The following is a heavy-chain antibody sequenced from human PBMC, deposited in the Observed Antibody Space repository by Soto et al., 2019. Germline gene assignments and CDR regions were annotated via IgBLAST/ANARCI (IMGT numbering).Heavy chain of an antibody. Sequence: GGSLRLFCTASGFTFSSHAMTWVRQAPGKGLEWVSGLSDSGISIYYADSVKGRSTISRDNSKNTLYLQIHTLRAEDTAVYYCAKGGRQWLVTSDFNYWGQGALVTVSS. J-gene: IGHJ4*02. D-gene: IGHD6-19*01. CDR2: LSDSGISI. CDR3: AKGGRQWLVTSDFNY. V-gene: IGHV3-23*01. CDR1: GFTFSSHA.